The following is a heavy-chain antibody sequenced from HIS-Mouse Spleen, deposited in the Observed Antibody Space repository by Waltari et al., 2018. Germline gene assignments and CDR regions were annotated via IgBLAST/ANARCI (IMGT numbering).Heavy chain of an antibody. J-gene: IGHJ3*02. V-gene: IGHV3-15*01. CDR3: TTELLWFGELAAFDI. D-gene: IGHD3-10*01. CDR2: IKSKTDGGTT. CDR1: GFTFSNAW. Sequence: EVQLVESGGGLVKPGGSLRLSCAASGFTFSNAWMSLVRQAPGKGLEWVGRIKSKTDGGTTDYAAPVKGRFTISRDDSKNTLYLQMNSLKTEDTAVYYCTTELLWFGELAAFDIWGQGTMVTVSS.